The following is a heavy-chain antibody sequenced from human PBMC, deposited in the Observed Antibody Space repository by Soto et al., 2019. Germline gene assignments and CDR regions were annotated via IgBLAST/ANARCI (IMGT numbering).Heavy chain of an antibody. J-gene: IGHJ4*02. CDR2: IYGGGNGP. CDR3: AKMEGMEPWACSFDY. Sequence: EVQVLESGGGLVQPGGSLRLSCAATGFTFSDFAMSWVRQAPGKGLEWVSRIYGGGNGPHYADSVKGRVTISRDNSKNTLYLQMNSLRAEDTAVYYCAKMEGMEPWACSFDYWGQGTLVTVSS. D-gene: IGHD1-1*01. CDR1: GFTFSDFA. V-gene: IGHV3-23*01.